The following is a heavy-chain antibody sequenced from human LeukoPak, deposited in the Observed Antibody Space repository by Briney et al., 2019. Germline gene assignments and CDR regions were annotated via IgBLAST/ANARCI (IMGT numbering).Heavy chain of an antibody. Sequence: SETLSLTCTVSGYSISSGYFWGWIRQPPGKGLEWIGTIYNSGSTYYNASLESRVTISVDTSKNQFSLKLSSVTAADTAVYYCARAYSSSWYFNWFGPWGQGTLVTVSS. V-gene: IGHV4-38-2*02. J-gene: IGHJ5*02. CDR1: GYSISSGYF. CDR3: ARAYSSSWYFNWFGP. D-gene: IGHD6-13*01. CDR2: IYNSGST.